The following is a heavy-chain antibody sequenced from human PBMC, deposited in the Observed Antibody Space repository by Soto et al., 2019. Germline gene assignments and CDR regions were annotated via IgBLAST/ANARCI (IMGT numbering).Heavy chain of an antibody. CDR3: AKEGVLGHLCEDYYYYYMDI. J-gene: IGHJ6*03. CDR2: ISGSGGST. D-gene: IGHD3-16*01. CDR1: GFTFSSYP. V-gene: IGHV3-23*01. Sequence: QPGGSLRLSCAASGFTFSSYPMSWVRQAPGKGLEWVSAISGSGGSTYYADSVKGRFTISRDNSKNTLYLQMNSLRAEDTAVYYCAKEGVLGHLCEDYYYYYMDIRAKGTTVTVSS.